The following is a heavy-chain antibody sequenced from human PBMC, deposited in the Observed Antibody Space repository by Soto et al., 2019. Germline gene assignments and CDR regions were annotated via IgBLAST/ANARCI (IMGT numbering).Heavy chain of an antibody. CDR1: GFTFSSYE. CDR3: ARLPLYCSSTSCYTGSSDY. J-gene: IGHJ4*02. D-gene: IGHD2-2*02. Sequence: ESGGGLVQPGGSLRLSCAASGFTFSSYEMNWVRQAPGKGLEWVSYISSSGSTIYYADSVKGRFTISRDNAKNSLYLQMYSLRAEDTAVYYCARLPLYCSSTSCYTGSSDYWGQGTLVTVSS. CDR2: ISSSGSTI. V-gene: IGHV3-48*03.